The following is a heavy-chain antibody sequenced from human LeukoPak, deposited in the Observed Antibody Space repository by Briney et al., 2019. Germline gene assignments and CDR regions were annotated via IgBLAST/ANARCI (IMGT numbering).Heavy chain of an antibody. D-gene: IGHD6-13*01. CDR3: AKGMSSSWTYYFDY. CDR2: ISYDGSNK. V-gene: IGHV3-30*18. CDR1: GFTFSSYG. Sequence: GRSLRLSCAASGFTFSSYGMHWVRQAPGKGLEWVAVISYDGSNKYYADSVKGRFTISRDNSKNTLYLQMNSLRGEDTAVHYCAKGMSSSWTYYFDYWGQGTLVTVSS. J-gene: IGHJ4*02.